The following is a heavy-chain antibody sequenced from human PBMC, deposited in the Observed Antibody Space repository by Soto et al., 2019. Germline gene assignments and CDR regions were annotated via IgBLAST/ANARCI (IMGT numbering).Heavy chain of an antibody. D-gene: IGHD1-26*01. V-gene: IGHV4-59*01. CDR3: ARDDSQRPATY. J-gene: IGHJ4*02. CDR1: GGSISSYY. CDR2: IYNGATT. Sequence: QVQLQESGPGLVKPSETLSLTCIVSGGSISSYYWTWTRQPPGKGLEWIGCIYNGATTNYNPSLKSRGTISVDTSKNQFSLKLTSVTAADTAVYYCARDDSQRPATYWGQGTLVTVSS.